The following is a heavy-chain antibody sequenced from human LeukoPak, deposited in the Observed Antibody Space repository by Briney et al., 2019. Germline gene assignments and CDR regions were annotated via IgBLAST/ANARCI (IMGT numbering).Heavy chain of an antibody. Sequence: ASVKVSCKVSGYTLTELSMHWVRQAPGKGLEWMGGFDPEDGETIYAQKFQGRVTMTEDTSTDTAYMELSSLRSKDTAAYYCARVNYRRGYNYNYYFDYWGQGTLVTVSS. V-gene: IGHV1-24*01. CDR3: ARVNYRRGYNYNYYFDY. D-gene: IGHD5-24*01. CDR2: FDPEDGET. J-gene: IGHJ4*02. CDR1: GYTLTELS.